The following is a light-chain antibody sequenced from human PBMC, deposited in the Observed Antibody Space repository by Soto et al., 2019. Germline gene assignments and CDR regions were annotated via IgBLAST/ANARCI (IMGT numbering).Light chain of an antibody. CDR1: QSVSSN. CDR2: RAS. V-gene: IGKV3-15*01. Sequence: EIVMTQSPATLSVSPGERATLSCSASQSVSSNLAWYQQKPGQAPRLLIYRASNRDTGVPAMFSGSGSGTELNLTISRLQSEAVAVYYCQQCNNWPYTFGQGTKLEIK. J-gene: IGKJ2*01. CDR3: QQCNNWPYT.